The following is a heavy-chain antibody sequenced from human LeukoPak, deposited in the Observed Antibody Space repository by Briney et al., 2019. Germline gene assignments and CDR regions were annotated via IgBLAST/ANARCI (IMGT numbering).Heavy chain of an antibody. V-gene: IGHV1-18*01. J-gene: IGHJ5*02. D-gene: IGHD2-2*03. Sequence: ASVKVSCKASGYTFTSYGISWVRQAPGQGLDWMGWISAYNGNTNYAQKLQGRVTMTTDTSTSTAYMELRSLRSDDTAVYYCARDSVDIVVVPAAIENWFDPWGQGTLVTVSS. CDR1: GYTFTSYG. CDR2: ISAYNGNT. CDR3: ARDSVDIVVVPAAIENWFDP.